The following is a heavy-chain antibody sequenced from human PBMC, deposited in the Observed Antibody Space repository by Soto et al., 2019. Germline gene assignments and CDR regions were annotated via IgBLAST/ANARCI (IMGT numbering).Heavy chain of an antibody. V-gene: IGHV1-18*01. CDR2: ISAYNGNT. CDR3: ARRDSSGYRALYYYYGMDV. D-gene: IGHD3-22*01. J-gene: IGHJ6*02. CDR1: GYTFTSYG. Sequence: QVQLVQSGAEVKKPGASVKVSCKASGYTFTSYGISWVRQAPGQGLEWMGWISAYNGNTNYAQKLQGRVTMTTDTSTSTAYMELRSLGSDDTAVYYCARRDSSGYRALYYYYGMDVWGQGTTVTVSS.